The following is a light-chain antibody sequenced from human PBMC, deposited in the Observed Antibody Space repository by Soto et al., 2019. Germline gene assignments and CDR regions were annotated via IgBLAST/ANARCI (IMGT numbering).Light chain of an antibody. Sequence: QSVLTQSPSASGTPGQRVTISCSGSSSNIGTQTVNWYQQLPGTAPKLLIYSNTQRPSGVAARFSGSKSGTSASLAISGLQSEDEAAYYCAAWDVSLNGVLFGGGTKVTVL. CDR2: SNT. CDR1: SSNIGTQT. V-gene: IGLV1-44*01. CDR3: AAWDVSLNGVL. J-gene: IGLJ2*01.